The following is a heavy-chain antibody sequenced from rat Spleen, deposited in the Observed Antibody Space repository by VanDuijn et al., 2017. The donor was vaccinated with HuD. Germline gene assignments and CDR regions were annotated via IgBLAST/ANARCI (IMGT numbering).Heavy chain of an antibody. CDR3: ARPLALNWFAY. CDR1: GFTFNNYW. V-gene: IGHV5-31*01. Sequence: EVQLVESGGGLVQPGRSLKLSCVASGFTFNNYWMTWIRQPPGKGLEWVASITNIGGNTYYLDSVKGRFTISRDNAKSTLYLQMNSLRSEDTATYFCARPLALNWFAYWGQGTLVTVFS. J-gene: IGHJ3*01. D-gene: IGHD3-2*01. CDR2: ITNIGGNT.